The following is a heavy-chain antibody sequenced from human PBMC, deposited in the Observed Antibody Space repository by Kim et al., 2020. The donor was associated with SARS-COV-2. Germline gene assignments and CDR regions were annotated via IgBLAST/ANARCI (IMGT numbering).Heavy chain of an antibody. J-gene: IGHJ4*01. Sequence: GGSLRLSCAASGFTFSSSWMSWVRQAPGKGLEWVANIKQDGRGKYNVDAVKGRFTISSASAKNSLNLQMNTLRAEDTAVYYCPREKLGYYDSSGYYDYWG. CDR1: GFTFSSSW. CDR2: IKQDGRGK. CDR3: PREKLGYYDSSGYYDY. V-gene: IGHV3-7*03. D-gene: IGHD3-22*01.